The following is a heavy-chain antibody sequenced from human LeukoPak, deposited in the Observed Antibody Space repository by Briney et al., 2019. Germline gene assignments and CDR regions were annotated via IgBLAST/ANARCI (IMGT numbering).Heavy chain of an antibody. CDR1: GYSISSGYC. Sequence: PSETLSLTCAVSGYSISSGYCWGWIRQPPGKGLEWIGSIYHSGSTHYNPSLKSRVTISVDTSKNQFSLKLSSVTAADTAVYYCARRPLVDFWSGYYTLFDYWGQGTLVTVSS. CDR2: IYHSGST. J-gene: IGHJ4*02. CDR3: ARRPLVDFWSGYYTLFDY. V-gene: IGHV4-38-2*01. D-gene: IGHD3-3*01.